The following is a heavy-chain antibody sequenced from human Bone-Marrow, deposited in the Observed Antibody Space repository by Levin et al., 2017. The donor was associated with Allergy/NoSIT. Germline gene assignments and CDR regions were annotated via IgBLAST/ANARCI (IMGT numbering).Heavy chain of an antibody. Sequence: ASVKVSCKASGYAFASFAITWLRQAPGQGPEWMGWFSPDNHYTIFAQKFQGRVSMTTDTPTTTVYMELRSLTSDDTAVYYCARMNPCGNGHCYSPNAFDIWGQGTLVTVSS. CDR3: ARMNPCGNGHCYSPNAFDI. V-gene: IGHV1-18*01. CDR1: GYAFASFA. CDR2: FSPDNHYT. J-gene: IGHJ3*02. D-gene: IGHD2-21*02.